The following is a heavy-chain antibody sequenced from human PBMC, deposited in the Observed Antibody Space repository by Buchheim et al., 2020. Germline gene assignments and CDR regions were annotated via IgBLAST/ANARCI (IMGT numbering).Heavy chain of an antibody. CDR2: IKQDGSEK. Sequence: EVQLVESGGGLVQPGGSLRLSCAASGFTFSSYWMSWVRQAPGKGLEWVANIKQDGSEKYYADSVKGRFTISRDNAKNSLYLQMNSLRAGDTAVYYCARDYTLYSSGWPFDYWGQGTL. V-gene: IGHV3-7*01. CDR3: ARDYTLYSSGWPFDY. CDR1: GFTFSSYW. D-gene: IGHD6-19*01. J-gene: IGHJ4*02.